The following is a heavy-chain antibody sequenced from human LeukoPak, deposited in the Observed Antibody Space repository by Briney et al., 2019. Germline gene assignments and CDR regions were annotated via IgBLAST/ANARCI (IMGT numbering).Heavy chain of an antibody. CDR1: GYTFTGYY. V-gene: IGHV1-8*02. CDR3: ARGRQNTMIVVVNWFDP. Sequence: ASVKVSCKASGYTFTGYYMHWVRQAPGQGLEWMGWMNPNSGNTGYAQKFQGRVTMTRNTSISTAYMELSSLRSEDTAVYYCARGRQNTMIVVVNWFDPWGQGTLVTVSS. D-gene: IGHD3-22*01. CDR2: MNPNSGNT. J-gene: IGHJ5*02.